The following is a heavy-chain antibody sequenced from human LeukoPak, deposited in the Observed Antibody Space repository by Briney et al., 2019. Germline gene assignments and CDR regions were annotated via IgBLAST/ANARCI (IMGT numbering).Heavy chain of an antibody. CDR1: GFTFGDYA. V-gene: IGHV3-9*01. D-gene: IGHD3-22*01. Sequence: GGSLRLSCAASGFTFGDYAMHWVRQAPGKGLEWVSGIAWNSASIRYADSVKGRFTISRDNAKNSLYLQMSSLRAEDTAFYYCAKDSYDSSGDYFPWYFDLWGRGTLVTVSS. CDR3: AKDSYDSSGDYFPWYFDL. J-gene: IGHJ2*01. CDR2: IAWNSASI.